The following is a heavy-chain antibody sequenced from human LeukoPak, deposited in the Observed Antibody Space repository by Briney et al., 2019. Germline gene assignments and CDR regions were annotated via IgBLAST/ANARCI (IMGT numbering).Heavy chain of an antibody. CDR2: INHSGST. Sequence: SETLSLTCAVYGGSFSGYYWSWIRQPPGKGLEWIGEINHSGSTNYNPSLKSRVTISVDTSKNQFSLKLSSVTAADTAVYYRARGNLYYYDSSGYYFKFDYWGQGTLVTVSS. CDR3: ARGNLYYYDSSGYYFKFDY. CDR1: GGSFSGYY. D-gene: IGHD3-22*01. V-gene: IGHV4-34*01. J-gene: IGHJ4*02.